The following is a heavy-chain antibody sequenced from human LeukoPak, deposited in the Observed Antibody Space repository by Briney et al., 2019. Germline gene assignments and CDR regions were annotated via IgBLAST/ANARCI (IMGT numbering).Heavy chain of an antibody. V-gene: IGHV4-59*12. CDR2: IYYSGST. Sequence: PSETLSLTCTVSGGSISSYYWSWIRQPPGKGLEWIGYIYYSGSTNYNPSLKSRVTISVDTTKNQFSLKLSSVTAADTAVYYCARDLGSYGQGYIDYWGQGTLVTVSS. CDR1: GGSISSYY. CDR3: ARDLGSYGQGYIDY. D-gene: IGHD5-18*01. J-gene: IGHJ4*02.